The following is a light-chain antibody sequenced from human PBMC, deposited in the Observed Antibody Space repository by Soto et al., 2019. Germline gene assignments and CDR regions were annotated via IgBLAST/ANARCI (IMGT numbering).Light chain of an antibody. CDR1: QSVSSNY. CDR2: GAS. Sequence: EIVLTQSPGTLSLSPGERVTLSCRASQSVSSNYLAWYQKKPGQAPRLLMFGASTRATGIPDRFSGSGSGTDFTLTISRLEPEDFAVYYCQQYGGSPITFGQGTRLEIK. V-gene: IGKV3-20*01. J-gene: IGKJ5*01. CDR3: QQYGGSPIT.